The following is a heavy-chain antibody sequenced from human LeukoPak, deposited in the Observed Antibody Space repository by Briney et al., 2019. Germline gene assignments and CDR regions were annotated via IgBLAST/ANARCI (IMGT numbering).Heavy chain of an antibody. CDR3: AKWGDYDVLTGYYVSDY. V-gene: IGHV3-23*01. CDR1: GFTFSNYA. D-gene: IGHD3-9*01. J-gene: IGHJ4*02. CDR2: ITGGGGNT. Sequence: PGGSRRLSCAASGFTFSNYAMSWVRQAPGKGLEWVSAITGGGGNTYYADSVKGRFTISRDNSKNTVFLQMNSLRAEDTAVYYCAKWGDYDVLTGYYVSDYWGQGTLVTVSS.